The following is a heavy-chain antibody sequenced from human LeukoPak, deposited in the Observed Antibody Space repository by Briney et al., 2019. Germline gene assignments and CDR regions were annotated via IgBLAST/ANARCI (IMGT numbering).Heavy chain of an antibody. CDR3: ARGTIFGVVMDV. V-gene: IGHV4-4*02. CDR1: GGSISSNKW. CDR2: LYYGGST. J-gene: IGHJ6*02. Sequence: SETLSLTCAVSGGSISSNKWWNWVRQPPGKGLEWIGYLYYGGSTIYNPSLKSRVTISVDTSKNQFSLKLTSVTAADTAVYYCARGTIFGVVMDVWGQGTTVTVSS. D-gene: IGHD3-3*01.